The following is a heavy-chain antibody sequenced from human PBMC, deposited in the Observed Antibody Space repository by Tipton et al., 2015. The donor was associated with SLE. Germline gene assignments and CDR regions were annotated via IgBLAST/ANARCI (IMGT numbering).Heavy chain of an antibody. V-gene: IGHV3-30*02. CDR1: GFTFSSYD. CDR3: ARDYYTYSSGYGAFDI. D-gene: IGHD6-19*01. CDR2: IRYDGSNK. J-gene: IGHJ3*02. Sequence: QLVQSGGGVVQPGGSLRLSCAASGFTFSSYDMHWVRQAPGKGLEWVAFIRYDGSNKYYADSVKGRFTISRDNSKNTLYLQMNSLRAEDTAVYYCARDYYTYSSGYGAFDIWGQGTMVTVSS.